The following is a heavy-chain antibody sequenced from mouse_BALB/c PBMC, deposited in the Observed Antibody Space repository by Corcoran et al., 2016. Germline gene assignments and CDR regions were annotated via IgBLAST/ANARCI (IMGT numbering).Heavy chain of an antibody. D-gene: IGHD1-1*01. V-gene: IGHV1-18*01. Sequence: EVLLQQSGSEVVKPGASVKIPCKASGYTFTDYNMDWVKQSHGKSLEWIGDINPRSGGTIYNQTFKGKATLTVDKYSSTAYMELRRLTSEDTAVYYCARWGIATFDYCGQGTTVTVSS. CDR3: ARWGIATFDY. CDR2: INPRSGGT. J-gene: IGHJ2*01. CDR1: GYTFTDYN.